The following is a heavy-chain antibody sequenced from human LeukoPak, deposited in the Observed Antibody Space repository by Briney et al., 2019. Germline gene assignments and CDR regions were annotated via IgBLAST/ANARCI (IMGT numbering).Heavy chain of an antibody. D-gene: IGHD1-26*01. Sequence: GGSLRLSCAASGFTFSGYWMSWVRQTPGKGPEWVANIKQDGSEIYYVDSVKGRFTISRDNAKNSLFLQMNSLRAEDTAVYYCARDKAVGPTLLDYWGQGTLVTVSS. CDR1: GFTFSGYW. J-gene: IGHJ4*02. CDR2: IKQDGSEI. V-gene: IGHV3-7*01. CDR3: ARDKAVGPTLLDY.